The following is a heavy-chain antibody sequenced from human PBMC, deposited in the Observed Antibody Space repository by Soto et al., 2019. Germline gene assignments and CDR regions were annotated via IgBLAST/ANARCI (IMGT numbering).Heavy chain of an antibody. Sequence: GGSLRLSCAASGFTFSSYGMHWVRQAPGKGLEWVAVISYDGSNKYYADSVKGRFAISRDNSKNTLYLQMNSLRAEDTAVYYCAKDEDTAMVEPNFDYWGQGTLVTVSS. CDR1: GFTFSSYG. J-gene: IGHJ4*02. D-gene: IGHD5-18*01. CDR2: ISYDGSNK. CDR3: AKDEDTAMVEPNFDY. V-gene: IGHV3-30*18.